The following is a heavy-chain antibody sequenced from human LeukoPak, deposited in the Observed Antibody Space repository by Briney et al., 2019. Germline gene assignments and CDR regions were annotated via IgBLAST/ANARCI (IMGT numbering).Heavy chain of an antibody. Sequence: GGSLRLSCAASGFTFDDYAMHWVRQAPGKGLEWVPGISWNSGSIGYADSVKGRFTISRDNAKNSLYLQMNSLRAEDTALYYCAKAKLDYYDSSGYLDYWGQGTLVTVSS. CDR1: GFTFDDYA. J-gene: IGHJ4*02. CDR2: ISWNSGSI. D-gene: IGHD3-22*01. CDR3: AKAKLDYYDSSGYLDY. V-gene: IGHV3-9*01.